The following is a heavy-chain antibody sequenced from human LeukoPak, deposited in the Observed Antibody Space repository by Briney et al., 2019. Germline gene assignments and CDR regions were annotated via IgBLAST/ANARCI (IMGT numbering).Heavy chain of an antibody. CDR2: IVSSGLTT. CDR3: AKVMPPGRIRFYSYYMDV. CDR1: GFALSSYS. Sequence: GGSLRLSCAASGFALSSYSMNWVRQAPGRGLEWVSYIVSSGLTTYYADSVKGRFTISRDKSKNTLSLQMNGLRVEDTAVYYCAKVMPPGRIRFYSYYMDVWGKGTTVTVS. V-gene: IGHV3-48*01. D-gene: IGHD2-15*01. J-gene: IGHJ6*03.